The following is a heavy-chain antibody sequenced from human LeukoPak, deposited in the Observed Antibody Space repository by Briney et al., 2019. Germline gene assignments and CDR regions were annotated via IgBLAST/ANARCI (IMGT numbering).Heavy chain of an antibody. CDR3: ARDSRVKIFGVVIMTGYFDY. CDR2: INPNSGGT. CDR1: GYTFTGYY. D-gene: IGHD3-3*01. J-gene: IGHJ4*02. V-gene: IGHV1-2*06. Sequence: ASVKVSCKXSGYTFTGYYMHWVPQAPGQGLEWMGRINPNSGGTNYAQKFQGRVTMTRDTSISTAYMELSRLRSDDTAVYYCARDSRVKIFGVVIMTGYFDYWGQGTLVTVSS.